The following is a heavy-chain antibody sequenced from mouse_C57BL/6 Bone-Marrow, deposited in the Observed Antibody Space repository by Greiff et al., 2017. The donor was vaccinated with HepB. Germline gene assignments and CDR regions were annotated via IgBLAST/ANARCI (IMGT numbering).Heavy chain of an antibody. CDR1: GYTFTSYW. Sequence: QVQLQQPGTELVKPGASVKLSCKASGYTFTSYWMHWVKQRPGQGLEWIGNINPSNGGTNYNEKFKSKATLTVDKSSSTAYMQLSSLTSEDSAVYYWAGRGIYYDYDEAMDYWGQGTSVTVSS. V-gene: IGHV1-53*01. CDR2: INPSNGGT. J-gene: IGHJ4*01. CDR3: AGRGIYYDYDEAMDY. D-gene: IGHD2-4*01.